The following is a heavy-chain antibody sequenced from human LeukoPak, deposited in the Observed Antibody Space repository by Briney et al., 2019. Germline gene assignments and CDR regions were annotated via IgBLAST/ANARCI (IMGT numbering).Heavy chain of an antibody. J-gene: IGHJ6*03. CDR1: GFTFSSYA. Sequence: PGGSLRLSCAASGFTFSSYAMSWVRQAPGKGLEWVSAISGSGGSTYYADSVKGRFTISRDNSKNTLYLRMNSLRAEDTAVYYCAKAEEVTIFHLYYYYMDVWGKGTTVTVSS. CDR2: ISGSGGST. CDR3: AKAEEVTIFHLYYYYMDV. D-gene: IGHD3-9*01. V-gene: IGHV3-23*01.